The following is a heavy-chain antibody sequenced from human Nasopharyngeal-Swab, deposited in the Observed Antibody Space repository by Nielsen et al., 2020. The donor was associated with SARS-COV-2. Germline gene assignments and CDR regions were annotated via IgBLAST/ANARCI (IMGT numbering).Heavy chain of an antibody. J-gene: IGHJ4*02. Sequence: GESLKISCAASGFTLSDYNMNWVRQVPGKGLEWLSYISPGSDSMSYADSVKGRFTISSDNAQNSLYLQINSLRAEDTAVYFCARLFGVRYSDNWGQGTLVTVSS. V-gene: IGHV3-48*04. CDR1: GFTLSDYN. D-gene: IGHD2-8*01. CDR2: ISPGSDSM. CDR3: ARLFGVRYSDN.